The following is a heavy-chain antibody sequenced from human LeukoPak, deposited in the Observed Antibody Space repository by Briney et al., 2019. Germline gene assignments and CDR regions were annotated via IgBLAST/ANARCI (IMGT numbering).Heavy chain of an antibody. V-gene: IGHV1-2*02. CDR2: INPNSGGT. J-gene: IGHJ4*02. CDR1: GYTFTDYY. Sequence: ASVKVSCKASGYTFTDYYMHWVRQAPGQGLEWMGWINPNSGGTNYAQKFQGRVTVTRDTSISTAYMELSRLRSDDTAVYYCAMLAIYCSGGSCYSNLFDYWGQGTLVTVSS. D-gene: IGHD2-15*01. CDR3: AMLAIYCSGGSCYSNLFDY.